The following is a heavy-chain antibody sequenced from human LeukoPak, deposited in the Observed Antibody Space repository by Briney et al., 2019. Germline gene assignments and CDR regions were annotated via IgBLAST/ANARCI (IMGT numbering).Heavy chain of an antibody. Sequence: GRSLRLSCAASGFTFSSYAMSWVRQAPGKGLEWVSAISGSGGSTYYADSVKGRFTISRDNSKNTLYLQMNSLRAEDTAVYYCATSITMIVVVRGLWGQGTLVAVSS. CDR3: ATSITMIVVVRGL. V-gene: IGHV3-23*01. J-gene: IGHJ4*02. D-gene: IGHD3-22*01. CDR2: ISGSGGST. CDR1: GFTFSSYA.